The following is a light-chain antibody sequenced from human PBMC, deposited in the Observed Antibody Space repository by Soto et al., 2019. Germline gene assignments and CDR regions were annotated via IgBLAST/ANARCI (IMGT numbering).Light chain of an antibody. CDR2: TND. Sequence: QSVLTQPPSASGTPGQRVTISCSGSSFNIGRNPVNWYQQFPGTAPKLLIYTNDQRPSGVPDRFSGSKSGTSASLAISGLQSEDEAEYYCAAWDDSLNGWVFGGGTTLTV. J-gene: IGLJ3*02. V-gene: IGLV1-44*01. CDR1: SFNIGRNP. CDR3: AAWDDSLNGWV.